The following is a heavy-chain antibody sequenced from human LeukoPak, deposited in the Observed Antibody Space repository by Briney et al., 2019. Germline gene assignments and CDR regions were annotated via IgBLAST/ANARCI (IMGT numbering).Heavy chain of an antibody. V-gene: IGHV4-4*02. Sequence: GSLRLSCAASGFTVSSNYMSWVRQAPGKGLEWIGEIYHSGSTNYNPSLKSRVTISVDKSKNQFSLKLSSVTAADTAVYYCARVRQQWIQLWLGGAFDIWGQGTMVTVSS. CDR3: ARVRQQWIQLWLGGAFDI. D-gene: IGHD5-18*01. CDR1: GFTVSSNY. J-gene: IGHJ3*02. CDR2: IYHSGST.